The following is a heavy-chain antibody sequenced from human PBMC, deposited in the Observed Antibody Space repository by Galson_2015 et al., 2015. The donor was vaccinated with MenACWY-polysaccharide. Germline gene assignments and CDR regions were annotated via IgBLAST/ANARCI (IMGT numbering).Heavy chain of an antibody. V-gene: IGHV7-4-1*02. Sequence: SVKVSCKASGYTFSTYAMNWVRQAPGQGLEWLGWINTNTGNPTYAQGFTGRFVFSLDTSVTTAYLQISSLQAEDTAAYYCVRDPKQIAATVPMGWFDYWGQGTLFSVSS. CDR1: GYTFSTYA. J-gene: IGHJ4*02. D-gene: IGHD2-15*01. CDR3: VRDPKQIAATVPMGWFDY. CDR2: INTNTGNP.